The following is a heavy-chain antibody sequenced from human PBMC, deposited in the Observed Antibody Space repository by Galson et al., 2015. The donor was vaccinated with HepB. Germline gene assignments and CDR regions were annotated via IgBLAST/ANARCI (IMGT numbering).Heavy chain of an antibody. CDR1: GFTFSSYW. CDR3: ARDSITRIAAAGTISGEYYYYYYGMDV. Sequence: SLRLSCAASGFTFSSYWMSWVRQAPGKGLEWVANIKQDGSEKYYVDFVKGRFTISRDNAKNSLYLQMNSLRAEDTAVYYCARDSITRIAAAGTISGEYYYYYYGMDVWGQGTTVTVSS. V-gene: IGHV3-7*01. D-gene: IGHD6-13*01. CDR2: IKQDGSEK. J-gene: IGHJ6*02.